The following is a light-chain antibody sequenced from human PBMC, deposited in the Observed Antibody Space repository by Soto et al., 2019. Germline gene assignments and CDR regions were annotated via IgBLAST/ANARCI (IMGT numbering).Light chain of an antibody. J-gene: IGLJ1*01. CDR3: SSDTSSSPPYV. V-gene: IGLV2-14*01. Sequence: QSALTQPASVSGSPGQSITISCTGTSSDVGGYNSVSWYQQHPGKAPKLMLYEVSNRPTGVSNRFSGSKSGNTASLTISGLQAEDEADYYCSSDTSSSPPYVFGTGTKLTVL. CDR1: SSDVGGYNS. CDR2: EVS.